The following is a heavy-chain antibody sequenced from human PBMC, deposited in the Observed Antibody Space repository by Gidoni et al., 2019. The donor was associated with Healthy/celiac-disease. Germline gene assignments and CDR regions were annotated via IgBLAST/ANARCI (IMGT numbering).Heavy chain of an antibody. CDR2: ISSSGSTI. V-gene: IGHV3-11*04. D-gene: IGHD4-17*01. CDR3: ARDSPDYGDYVWISSMFSGDY. CDR1: GFPFSDYY. J-gene: IGHJ4*02. Sequence: QVQLLESVGGLVKPGGSLRLSCAASGFPFSDYYMIWIRQAPGKGLEWVSYISSSGSTIYYADSVKGRFTISRDNDKNSLYLQMNSLRAEDTAVYYCARDSPDYGDYVWISSMFSGDYWGQGTLVTVSS.